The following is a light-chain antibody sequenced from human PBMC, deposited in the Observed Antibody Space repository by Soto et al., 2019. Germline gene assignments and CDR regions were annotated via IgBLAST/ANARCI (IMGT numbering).Light chain of an antibody. CDR3: SLYTNSDTWV. V-gene: IGLV2-14*01. J-gene: IGLJ3*02. CDR2: EVT. Sequence: QSALTQPASVSGSPGQSVTLSCTGTSSAVGGYNYVSWYQQHPGQVPQLTIYEVTNRPSGVASRFSGSKSGNTASLTISGLQAEDESDYYCSLYTNSDTWVFGGGTKLTVL. CDR1: SSAVGGYNY.